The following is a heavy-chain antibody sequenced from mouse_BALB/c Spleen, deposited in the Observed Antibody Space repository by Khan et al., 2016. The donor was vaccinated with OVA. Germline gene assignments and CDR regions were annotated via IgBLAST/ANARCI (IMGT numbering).Heavy chain of an antibody. CDR3: ARGRAY. CDR1: GYSITSDYA. D-gene: IGHD3-3*01. CDR2: ISYSGST. Sequence: VQLKESGPDLVKPSQSLSLTCTVTGYSITSDYAWNWIRQFPGNKLEWMGYISYSGSTSYTPSLKSRISITRDTSKNQFFLQLNSVTTEDTATYCCARGRAYWGQGTLVTVSA. J-gene: IGHJ3*01. V-gene: IGHV3-2*02.